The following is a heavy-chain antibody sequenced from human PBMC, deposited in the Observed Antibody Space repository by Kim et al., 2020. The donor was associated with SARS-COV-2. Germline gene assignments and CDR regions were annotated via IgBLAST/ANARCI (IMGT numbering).Heavy chain of an antibody. CDR3: ASPPVPVYYDSSGPLQGAFDI. D-gene: IGHD3-22*01. CDR2: IYHSGST. J-gene: IGHJ3*02. CDR1: GGSISSSNW. Sequence: SETLSLTCAVSGGSISSSNWWSWVRQPPGKGLEWIGEIYHSGSTNYNPSLKSRVTISVDKSKNQFSLKLSSVTAADTAVYYCASPPVPVYYDSSGPLQGAFDIWGQGTMVTVSS. V-gene: IGHV4-4*02.